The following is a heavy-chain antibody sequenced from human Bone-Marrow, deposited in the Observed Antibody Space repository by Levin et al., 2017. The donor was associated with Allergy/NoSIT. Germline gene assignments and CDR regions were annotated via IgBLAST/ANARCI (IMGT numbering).Heavy chain of an antibody. V-gene: IGHV1-2*06. D-gene: IGHD3-16*01. CDR2: INPNSGGT. Sequence: ASVKVSCKASGYTFTGYYMHWVRQAPGQGLEWMGRINPNSGGTNYAQKFQGRVTMTRDTSISTAYMELSRLRSDDTAVYYCARDRSYYDYIWGSSNDAFDIWGQGTMVTVSS. CDR1: GYTFTGYY. CDR3: ARDRSYYDYIWGSSNDAFDI. J-gene: IGHJ3*02.